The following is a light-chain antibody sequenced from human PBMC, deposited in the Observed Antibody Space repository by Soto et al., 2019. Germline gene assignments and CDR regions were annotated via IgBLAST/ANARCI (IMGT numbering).Light chain of an antibody. CDR2: DVS. CDR1: SSHVGGYNY. J-gene: IGLJ1*01. CDR3: CSYAVSLYV. Sequence: QSALTQPRSVSGSPGQSVTISCTGTSSHVGGYNYVSWYQQHPGKAPKLMIYDVSQRPSGVPDRFSGSKSGNTASLTISGLQAEDEADYYCCSYAVSLYVFGTGTKVTVL. V-gene: IGLV2-11*01.